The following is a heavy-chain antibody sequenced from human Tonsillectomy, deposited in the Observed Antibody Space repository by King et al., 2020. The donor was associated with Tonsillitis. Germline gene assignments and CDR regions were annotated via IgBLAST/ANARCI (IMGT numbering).Heavy chain of an antibody. CDR1: GYSFTDFW. Sequence: QLVQSGAEVKKPGESLKISCKGSGYSFTDFWIGWVRQMPGKGLEWMGIIYPGDSDTRDSPSFQGQVSISADKSISTAYLQWSSLKASDTAMYYCARPVFLFRAVISDAFDIWGQGTMVTASS. J-gene: IGHJ3*02. CDR3: ARPVFLFRAVISDAFDI. V-gene: IGHV5-51*01. D-gene: IGHD3-10*01. CDR2: IYPGDSDT.